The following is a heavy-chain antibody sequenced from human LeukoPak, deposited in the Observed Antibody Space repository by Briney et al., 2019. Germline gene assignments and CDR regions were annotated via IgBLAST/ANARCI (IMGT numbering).Heavy chain of an antibody. CDR1: GYTFTGYY. Sequence: ASVKVSCKASGYTFTGYYMQRVRQAPGQGLEWMGWINPNSGGTNYAQKFQGRVTMTRDTSISTAYMELSRLRSDDSAVYYCARVADIVVVVAATGFHYWGQGTLVTVSS. CDR3: ARVADIVVVVAATGFHY. V-gene: IGHV1-2*02. J-gene: IGHJ4*02. D-gene: IGHD2-15*01. CDR2: INPNSGGT.